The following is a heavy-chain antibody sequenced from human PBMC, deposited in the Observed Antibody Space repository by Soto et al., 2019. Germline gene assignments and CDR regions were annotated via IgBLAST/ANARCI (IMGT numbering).Heavy chain of an antibody. J-gene: IGHJ5*02. V-gene: IGHV4-39*01. CDR2: IYYSGSA. CDR3: ARHTKPTLTTPWFDP. CDR1: GDSISSTSHD. D-gene: IGHD4-4*01. Sequence: PSETLSLTCSVSGDSISSTSHDWGWIRQPSGKGLEWIGSIYYSGSAYYNPSLKSRVTISVDTSKNQFSLNLSSVTVADTAMYYCARHTKPTLTTPWFDPWGQGTLVTVSS.